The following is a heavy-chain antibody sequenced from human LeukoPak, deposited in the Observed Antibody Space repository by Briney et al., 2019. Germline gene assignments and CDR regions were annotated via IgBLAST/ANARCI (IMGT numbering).Heavy chain of an antibody. D-gene: IGHD6-13*01. J-gene: IGHJ4*02. V-gene: IGHV3-23*01. Sequence: GGSLRLSCAASGFTLSSYAMSWARHAPGKGLEWVSAISCSGGSTYYAHSVKGRFPIPRDNSKNTLYLQMNSLRAEDTAVYYGAKGHIGYSSSWSFDYWGQGTLVTVSS. CDR2: ISCSGGST. CDR1: GFTLSSYA. CDR3: AKGHIGYSSSWSFDY.